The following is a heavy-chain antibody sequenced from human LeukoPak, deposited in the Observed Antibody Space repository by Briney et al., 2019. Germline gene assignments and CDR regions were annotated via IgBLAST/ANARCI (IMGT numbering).Heavy chain of an antibody. CDR1: GGSISSYY. CDR2: INHSGST. J-gene: IGHJ3*02. Sequence: SSETLSLTCTVSGGSISSYYWSWIRQPPGKGLEWIGEINHSGSTNYNPSLKSRVTISVDTSKNQFSLKLSSVTAADTAVYYCARALRLGELSLDAFDIWGQGTMVTVSS. V-gene: IGHV4-34*01. CDR3: ARALRLGELSLDAFDI. D-gene: IGHD3-16*02.